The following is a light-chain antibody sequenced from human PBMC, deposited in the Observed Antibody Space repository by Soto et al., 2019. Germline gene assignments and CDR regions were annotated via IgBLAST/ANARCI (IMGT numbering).Light chain of an antibody. CDR1: SSNIGSNY. J-gene: IGLJ2*01. CDR2: RND. V-gene: IGLV1-47*01. CDR3: AAWDDSLSAVV. Sequence: QAVVTQPPSASGTPGQRVTISCSGSSSNIGSNYVYWYQQFPGSAPKLLIYRNDQRPSGVPDRFSGSKSGTSASLAISGPRSEDEADYYCAAWDDSLSAVVFGAGTKVAVL.